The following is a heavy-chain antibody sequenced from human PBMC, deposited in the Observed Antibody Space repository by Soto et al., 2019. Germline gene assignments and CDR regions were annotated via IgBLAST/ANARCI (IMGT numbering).Heavy chain of an antibody. V-gene: IGHV1-69*04. CDR3: ARDVEYFSSTSCYANWFDP. CDR2: IIPILGIA. Sequence: ASVKVSCKASGGTFSSYAISWVRQAPGQGLEWMGRIIPILGIANYAQKFQGRVTITADKSTSTAYMELSSLRSGDTAVYYCARDVEYFSSTSCYANWFDPWGQGTLVTVSS. D-gene: IGHD2-2*01. J-gene: IGHJ5*02. CDR1: GGTFSSYA.